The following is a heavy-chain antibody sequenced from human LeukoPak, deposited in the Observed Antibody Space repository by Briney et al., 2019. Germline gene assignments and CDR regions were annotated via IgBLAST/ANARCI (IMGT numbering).Heavy chain of an antibody. V-gene: IGHV3-23*01. D-gene: IGHD1-26*01. J-gene: IGHJ4*02. CDR1: GFTFSSYA. CDR2: ISGSGGRT. Sequence: GGSLRLSCAASGFTFSSYAMGWVRQAPGKGLEWVAAISGSGGRTYYADSVKGRITISRDNSKNSLYLQMNSLRAEDTAVYYCARGGSGSYSFDYWGQGTLVTVSS. CDR3: ARGGSGSYSFDY.